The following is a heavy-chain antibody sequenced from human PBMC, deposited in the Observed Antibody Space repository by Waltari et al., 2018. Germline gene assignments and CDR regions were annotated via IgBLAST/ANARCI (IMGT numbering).Heavy chain of an antibody. D-gene: IGHD1-1*01. J-gene: IGHJ3*02. Sequence: QVQLQESGPGLVHPAETLSLTRTVTGGSISSYYWSWIRPPPGKGLEWFGYMYYSGRTNYNPSLKNRVTISVDTSKNQFSLKVNSVTAADTAVYSCARKMATTTQDAFDIWGQGTMVTVSS. CDR2: MYYSGRT. CDR1: GGSISSYY. CDR3: ARKMATTTQDAFDI. V-gene: IGHV4-59*01.